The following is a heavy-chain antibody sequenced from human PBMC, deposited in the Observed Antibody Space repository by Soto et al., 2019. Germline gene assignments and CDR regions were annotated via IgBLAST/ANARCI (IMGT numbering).Heavy chain of an antibody. D-gene: IGHD2-15*01. V-gene: IGHV3-30*18. CDR2: RSYDGSNK. CDR1: GFTFSSYG. J-gene: IGHJ4*02. Sequence: QVQLVESGEGVVQPGRSLRLSCAASGFTFSSYGMHWVCQAPGKGLEWVAVRSYDGSNKYYADSVKGRFTISRDNSKNTLYLQMNSLRAEDTAVYYCAKDRGYCSGGSCYESGSFNYWGQGTLVTVSS. CDR3: AKDRGYCSGGSCYESGSFNY.